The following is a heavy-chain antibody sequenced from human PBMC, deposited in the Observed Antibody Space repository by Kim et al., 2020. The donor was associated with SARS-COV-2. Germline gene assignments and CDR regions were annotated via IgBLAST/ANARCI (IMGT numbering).Heavy chain of an antibody. Sequence: GGSLRLSCAASGFTFSSYWMSWVRQAPGKGLEWVANIKQDGSEKYYVDSVKGRFTISRDNAKNSLYLQMNSLRAEDTAVYYCARDLERYFDGLLQGGRTPYGMDVWGQGTTVTVSS. CDR2: IKQDGSEK. V-gene: IGHV3-7*03. J-gene: IGHJ6*02. CDR1: GFTFSSYW. D-gene: IGHD3-9*01. CDR3: ARDLERYFDGLLQGGRTPYGMDV.